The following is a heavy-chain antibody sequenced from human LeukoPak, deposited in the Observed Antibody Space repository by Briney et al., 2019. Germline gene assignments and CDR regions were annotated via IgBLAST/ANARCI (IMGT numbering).Heavy chain of an antibody. Sequence: ASVKVSCKASGYTFTGYYMHWVRQAPGQGLEWMGWINPNSGGTNYAQKFQGRVTMTRDTSISTAYMELSRLRSDDTALYYCATSITLLRGVIISGDWFDPWGQGTLVTVSS. CDR2: INPNSGGT. V-gene: IGHV1-2*02. D-gene: IGHD3-10*01. CDR3: ATSITLLRGVIISGDWFDP. J-gene: IGHJ5*02. CDR1: GYTFTGYY.